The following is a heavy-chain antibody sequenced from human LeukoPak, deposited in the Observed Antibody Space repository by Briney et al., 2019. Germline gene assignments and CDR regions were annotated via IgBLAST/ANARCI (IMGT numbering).Heavy chain of an antibody. D-gene: IGHD3-3*01. CDR2: INPNSGGT. V-gene: IGHV1-2*02. CDR1: GYTFTGYY. Sequence: ASVTVSCTASGYTFTGYYMHWVRQAPGQGLEWMGWINPNSGGTNHAQKFQGRVTMTRDTSISTAYMELSRLRSDDTAVYYCARDPRITIFGVVPFDYWGQGTLVTVSS. CDR3: ARDPRITIFGVVPFDY. J-gene: IGHJ4*02.